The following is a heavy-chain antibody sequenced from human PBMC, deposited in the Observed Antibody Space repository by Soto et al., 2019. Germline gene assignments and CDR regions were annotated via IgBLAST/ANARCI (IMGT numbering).Heavy chain of an antibody. Sequence: EVQLLESGGGLVQPGGSLRLSCVASGFTFSRYAMSWVRQAPGKGLEWVSAISGSGGRTHYADSVKGRFTISRDNSKNTLNLQMNSLRAEDTAVYYCAKSHCSSTSCYPLGNWFDPWGQGTLVTVSS. CDR2: ISGSGGRT. CDR1: GFTFSRYA. J-gene: IGHJ5*02. V-gene: IGHV3-23*01. CDR3: AKSHCSSTSCYPLGNWFDP. D-gene: IGHD2-2*01.